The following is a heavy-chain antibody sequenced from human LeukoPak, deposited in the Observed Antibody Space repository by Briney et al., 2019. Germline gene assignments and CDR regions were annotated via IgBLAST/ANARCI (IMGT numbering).Heavy chain of an antibody. J-gene: IGHJ5*02. CDR1: GFTLSGYA. D-gene: IGHD3-10*01. V-gene: IGHV3-23*01. Sequence: GVSLRLSCAASGFTLSGYAMSWVRQAPGKGLEWVSAISGSGGSVYYADSVKGRFTISRGNSKNTLYLQMNSLRAEDTAVYYCAKDLLGYYGSGSYDNWFDPWGQGTLVTVSS. CDR3: AKDLLGYYGSGSYDNWFDP. CDR2: ISGSGGSV.